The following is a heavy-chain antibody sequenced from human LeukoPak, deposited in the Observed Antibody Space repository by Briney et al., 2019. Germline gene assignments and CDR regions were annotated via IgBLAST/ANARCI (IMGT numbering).Heavy chain of an antibody. V-gene: IGHV3-21*01. J-gene: IGHJ5*02. Sequence: GGSLRLSCAASGFTFSIYSMNWVRQAPGKGLEWVSSISSSSSYIYYADSVKGRFTISRDNAKNSLYLQMNSLRAEDTAVYYCASGMTLRFLEWLSSWGQGTLVTVSS. CDR3: ASGMTLRFLEWLSS. CDR1: GFTFSIYS. CDR2: ISSSSSYI. D-gene: IGHD3-3*01.